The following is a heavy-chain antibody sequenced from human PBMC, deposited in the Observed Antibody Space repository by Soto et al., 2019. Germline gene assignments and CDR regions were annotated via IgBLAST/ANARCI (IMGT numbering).Heavy chain of an antibody. CDR1: GYTLTELS. Sequence: AASVKVSCKVSGYTLTELSMHWVRQAPGKGXEWMGGFDPEDGETIYAQKFQGRVTMTEDTSTDTAYMEPSSLRSEDTAVYYCATDYYDSSGYYSRDRAFDIWGQGTMVTVSS. CDR3: ATDYYDSSGYYSRDRAFDI. J-gene: IGHJ3*02. V-gene: IGHV1-24*01. D-gene: IGHD3-22*01. CDR2: FDPEDGET.